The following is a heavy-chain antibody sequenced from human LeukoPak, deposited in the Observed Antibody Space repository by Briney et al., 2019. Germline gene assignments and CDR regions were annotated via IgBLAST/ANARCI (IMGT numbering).Heavy chain of an antibody. CDR2: INPNSGGT. V-gene: IGHV1-2*02. Sequence: ASVKVSCKASGYTFTGYYTHWVRQAPGQGLEWMGWINPNSGGTNYAQKFQGRVTMTRDTSISTAYMELSRLRSGDTAVYYCAREDDYGANSYDYWGQGTLVTVSS. D-gene: IGHD4-23*01. J-gene: IGHJ4*02. CDR3: AREDDYGANSYDY. CDR1: GYTFTGYY.